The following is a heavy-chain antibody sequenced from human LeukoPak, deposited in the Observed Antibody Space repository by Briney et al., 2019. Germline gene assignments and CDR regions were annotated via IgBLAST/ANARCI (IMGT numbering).Heavy chain of an antibody. V-gene: IGHV3-23*01. Sequence: GGSLRLSCAASGFTFSSYGMSWVRQVPGKGLEWVSAISGSGGATYYADSVKGRFTISRDNSRNTLYLQMSSLRAEDTAVYYCARRNPWFDPWGQGTLVTVSS. CDR2: ISGSGGAT. J-gene: IGHJ5*02. CDR3: ARRNPWFDP. CDR1: GFTFSSYG.